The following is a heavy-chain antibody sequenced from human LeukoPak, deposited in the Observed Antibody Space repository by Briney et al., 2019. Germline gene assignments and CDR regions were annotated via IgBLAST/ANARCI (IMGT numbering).Heavy chain of an antibody. CDR1: GFTFSTYP. V-gene: IGHV3-64D*06. Sequence: GGSLRLSCSASGFTFSTYPMHWVRQAPGRGLEYVSSISSDGDSTYYADSVKGRFTISRDNSKNTLYLQTSSLRVEDTAVYYCARGQVGAINDAFDIWGQGTMVTVSS. J-gene: IGHJ3*02. CDR3: ARGQVGAINDAFDI. D-gene: IGHD1-26*01. CDR2: ISSDGDST.